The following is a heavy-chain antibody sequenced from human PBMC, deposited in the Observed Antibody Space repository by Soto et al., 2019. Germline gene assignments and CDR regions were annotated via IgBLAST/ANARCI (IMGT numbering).Heavy chain of an antibody. V-gene: IGHV1-18*01. CDR1: GYTFTRSG. D-gene: IGHD6-19*01. Sequence: GASVKVSCKASGYTFTRSGISWARQAPGQGPEWMGWISSYNGDTNYAQTFQGRVTMTTDTSTSTAYMELRSLRSDDTAVYYCARDEASSGWCYYWGQGTLVTVSS. CDR3: ARDEASSGWCYY. J-gene: IGHJ4*02. CDR2: ISSYNGDT.